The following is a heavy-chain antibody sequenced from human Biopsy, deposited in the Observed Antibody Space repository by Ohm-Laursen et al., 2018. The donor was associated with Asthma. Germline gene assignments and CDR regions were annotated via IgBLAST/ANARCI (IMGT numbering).Heavy chain of an antibody. D-gene: IGHD6-13*01. CDR2: VSWNGGSI. V-gene: IGHV3-9*01. Sequence: SLRLSCTAAGSTFDDYAMHWVRQAPGKGLEWVPGVSWNGGSIDYADSVEGQFTISRDNAKNSLYLQMNSLRGADTALYYCVKDIRLQLWGFDSWGQGTLVTVSS. J-gene: IGHJ4*02. CDR1: GSTFDDYA. CDR3: VKDIRLQLWGFDS.